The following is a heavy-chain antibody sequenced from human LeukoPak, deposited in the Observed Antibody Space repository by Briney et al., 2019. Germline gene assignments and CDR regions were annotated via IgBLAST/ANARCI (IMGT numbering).Heavy chain of an antibody. J-gene: IGHJ4*02. Sequence: GESLKISCKGPGYSFTSYWISWVRQMPGKGLEWMGRIDPSDSYTNYSPSFQGHVTISADKSISTAYLQWSSLKASDTAMYYCAIQGVVPAAIGDPFDYWGQGTLVTVSS. CDR2: IDPSDSYT. CDR3: AIQGVVPAAIGDPFDY. CDR1: GYSFTSYW. D-gene: IGHD2-2*01. V-gene: IGHV5-10-1*01.